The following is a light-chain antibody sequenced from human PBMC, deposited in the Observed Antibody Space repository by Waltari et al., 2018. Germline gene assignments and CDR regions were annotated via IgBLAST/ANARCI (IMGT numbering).Light chain of an antibody. CDR1: SNDVGGYNS. CDR3: CSYVGSNTYWV. CDR2: DIK. Sequence: QSALTQPRSVSGSPGQSVPLSCTGTSNDVGGYNSVSWYQQHPDKAPKLIIYDIKKRPSGVPDRFSGSKSGNPASLTISGLQAEDEADYYCCSYVGSNTYWVFGGGTKLTVL. V-gene: IGLV2-11*01. J-gene: IGLJ3*02.